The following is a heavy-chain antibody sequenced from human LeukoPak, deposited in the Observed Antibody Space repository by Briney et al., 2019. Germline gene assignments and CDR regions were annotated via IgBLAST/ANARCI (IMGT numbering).Heavy chain of an antibody. D-gene: IGHD3-22*01. CDR1: GYTFTTYG. V-gene: IGHV7-4-1*02. J-gene: IGHJ6*03. CDR3: ARVDSSGYLYYYYYMDV. CDR2: INTNTGNP. Sequence: ASVKVSCKASGYTFTTYGISWVRQAPGQGLEWMGWINTNTGNPTYAQGFTGRFVFSLDTSVSTAYLQISSLKAEDTAVYYCARVDSSGYLYYYYYMDVWGKGTTVTVSS.